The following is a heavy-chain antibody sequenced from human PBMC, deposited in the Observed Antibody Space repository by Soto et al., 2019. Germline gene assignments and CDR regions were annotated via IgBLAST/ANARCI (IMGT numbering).Heavy chain of an antibody. J-gene: IGHJ6*02. V-gene: IGHV4-4*07. Sequence: KSSETLSLTCTVSGGSISSYYVSWIRQSAGKGLEWIGRIDTSGTTNYNPSLKSRVTMSVDASKNHFSLNLSSGTAADTAVYYCARGPRGYVYYHGMDVWGQGTTVTVSS. D-gene: IGHD3-10*01. CDR3: ARGPRGYVYYHGMDV. CDR1: GGSISSYY. CDR2: IDTSGTT.